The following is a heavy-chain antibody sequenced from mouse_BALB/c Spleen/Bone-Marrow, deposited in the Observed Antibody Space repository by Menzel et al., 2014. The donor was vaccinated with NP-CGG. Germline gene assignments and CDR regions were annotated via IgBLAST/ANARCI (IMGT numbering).Heavy chain of an antibody. V-gene: IGHV14-3*02. J-gene: IGHJ4*01. CDR1: GFNIKDTY. D-gene: IGHD2-10*01. CDR3: AFTYYGYAMDY. CDR2: IDPANGNT. Sequence: VQLQQSGAELVKPGASVKLSCTASGFNIKDTYMHWVKQRPEQGLEWIGRIDPANGNTKYDPKFQGKATITADTSSNTAYLQLSSLTSEDTAVYYCAFTYYGYAMDYWGQGTSVTVSS.